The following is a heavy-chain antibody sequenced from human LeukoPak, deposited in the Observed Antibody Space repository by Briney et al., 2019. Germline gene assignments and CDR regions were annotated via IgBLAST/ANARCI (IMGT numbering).Heavy chain of an antibody. CDR3: ASFSIRTGAYYLDV. CDR2: ISPRGTTR. CDR1: GFTFSTYN. J-gene: IGHJ6*03. Sequence: EGSLRLSCVASGFTFSTYNMNWVRQAPGKGLEWVSHISPRGTTRYYADSVKGRFTISRDNAKNSLYLKMSSLRVEDSAVYYCASFSIRTGAYYLDVWGKGTTVAVSS. V-gene: IGHV3-48*04. D-gene: IGHD2/OR15-2a*01.